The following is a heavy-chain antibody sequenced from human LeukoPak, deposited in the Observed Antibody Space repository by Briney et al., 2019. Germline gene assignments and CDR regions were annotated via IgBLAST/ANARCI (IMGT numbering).Heavy chain of an antibody. D-gene: IGHD6-13*01. CDR3: ARVAAYSSSRYPDAFDI. CDR1: GGTFSSYA. J-gene: IGHJ3*02. CDR2: IIPIFGTA. Sequence: ASVKVSCKASGGTFSSYAISWVRQAPGQGLEWMGGIIPIFGTANYAQKFQGRVTITTDESTSTAYMELSSLRSEDTAVYYCARVAAYSSSRYPDAFDIWGQGTMVTVSS. V-gene: IGHV1-69*05.